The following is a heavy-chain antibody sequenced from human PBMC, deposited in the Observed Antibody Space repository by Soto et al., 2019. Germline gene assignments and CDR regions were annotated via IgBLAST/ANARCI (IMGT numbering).Heavy chain of an antibody. CDR3: ARDPGGHYCSSTSCLYFFDH. Sequence: EVQLLESGGALVQPGGSLRLSCAASGFTFSNHAMNWLRQAPRKGLEWVSTISDSGSTYYADSVRGRFTISRDNSTNTLYQQMNSLRAEDTAVYYCARDPGGHYCSSTSCLYFFDHWGQGTLVTVSS. CDR2: ISDSGST. V-gene: IGHV3-23*01. J-gene: IGHJ4*02. CDR1: GFTFSNHA. D-gene: IGHD2-2*01.